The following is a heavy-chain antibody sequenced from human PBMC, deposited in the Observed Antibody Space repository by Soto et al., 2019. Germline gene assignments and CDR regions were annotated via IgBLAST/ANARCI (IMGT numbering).Heavy chain of an antibody. Sequence: GGSLRLSCAASGFTFSSYAMSWVRQAPGKGLEWVSAISGSGGSTYYADSVKGRFTISRDNSKNTLYLQMNSLRAEDTAVYYCAKDSVRTQYGSGSYGWRYGMDVWGQGTTVTVSS. D-gene: IGHD3-10*01. J-gene: IGHJ6*02. CDR1: GFTFSSYA. CDR2: ISGSGGST. CDR3: AKDSVRTQYGSGSYGWRYGMDV. V-gene: IGHV3-23*01.